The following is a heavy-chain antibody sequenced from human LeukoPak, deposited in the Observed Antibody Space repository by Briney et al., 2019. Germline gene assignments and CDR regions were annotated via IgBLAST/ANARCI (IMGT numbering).Heavy chain of an antibody. CDR2: ISGSDGST. CDR1: GFTFSSYA. CDR3: AYGSGSLFDY. V-gene: IGHV3-23*01. Sequence: GGSLRLAWSAAGFTFSSYAVSRVRQAPGGGMGWGAAISGSDGSTYYADSVKGRFTISRDNSKNTLYLQMNSLSAEDTAVYYCAYGSGSLFDYWGQGTKVTVSS. J-gene: IGHJ4*02. D-gene: IGHD3-10*01.